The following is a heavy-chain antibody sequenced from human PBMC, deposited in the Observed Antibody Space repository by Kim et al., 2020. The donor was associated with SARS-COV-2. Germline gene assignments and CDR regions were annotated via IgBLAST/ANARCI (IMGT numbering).Heavy chain of an antibody. CDR2: TYYRSKWYN. Sequence: SQTLSLTCAIPGDSVSSNSAAWNWIRQSPSRGLEWLGRTYYRSKWYNYYAVSVKSRITINPDTSKNQFSLQLNSVTPEDTAVYYCARDRVWFGEVLPDYFYGMDVWGQGTTVTVSS. D-gene: IGHD3-10*01. CDR3: ARDRVWFGEVLPDYFYGMDV. J-gene: IGHJ6*02. V-gene: IGHV6-1*01. CDR1: GDSVSSNSAA.